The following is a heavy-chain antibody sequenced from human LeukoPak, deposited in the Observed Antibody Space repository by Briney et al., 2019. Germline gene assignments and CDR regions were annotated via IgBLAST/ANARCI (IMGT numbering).Heavy chain of an antibody. CDR2: ISKTSTYI. D-gene: IGHD3-22*01. CDR3: ARDSRKGGYYSEF. J-gene: IGHJ4*02. Sequence: GGSLRLSCAASGFRFDTHDLNWVRQAPGKGLECVAHISKTSTYIHYADSVKGRLTISRDNAKNLVHLQMNSLRADDTAVYFCARDSRKGGYYSEFWGQGTVVTVSS. CDR1: GFRFDTHD. V-gene: IGHV3-21*01.